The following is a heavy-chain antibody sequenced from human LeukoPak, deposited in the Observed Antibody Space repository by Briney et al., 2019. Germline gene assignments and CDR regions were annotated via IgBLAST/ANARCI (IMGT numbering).Heavy chain of an antibody. CDR2: IYNTGST. J-gene: IGHJ4*02. Sequence: KASETLSLTCTVSGASISRYYLTWIRQPPGKGLEWIGDIYNTGSTNYSPSLKSRLTISIDTSKNEFSLKLTSVTAADTAVYYCATFRSWPMYCFDYWGQGTLVPVSS. V-gene: IGHV4-59*03. CDR1: GASISRYY. D-gene: IGHD2/OR15-2a*01. CDR3: ATFRSWPMYCFDY.